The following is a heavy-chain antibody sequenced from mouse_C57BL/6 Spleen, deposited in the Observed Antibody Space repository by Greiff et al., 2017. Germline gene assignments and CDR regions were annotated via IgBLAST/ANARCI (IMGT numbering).Heavy chain of an antibody. CDR3: ARYGDGYYDY. J-gene: IGHJ2*01. Sequence: EVKLVASGGGLVKPGGSLKLSCAASGFTFSSYAMSWVRQTPEKRLAWVATISDGGSYTYYPDNVKGRFTISRDKAKNNLYLHMSHLKSDDTAMYYCARYGDGYYDYWGQGTTLTVSS. CDR2: ISDGGSYT. V-gene: IGHV5-4*03. CDR1: GFTFSSYA. D-gene: IGHD2-3*01.